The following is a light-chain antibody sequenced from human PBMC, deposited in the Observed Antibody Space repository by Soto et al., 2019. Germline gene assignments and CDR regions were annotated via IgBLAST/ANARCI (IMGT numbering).Light chain of an antibody. CDR3: SSYPTRTTLI. CDR1: SSDVGASTR. V-gene: IGLV2-14*03. CDR2: DVS. J-gene: IGLJ2*01. Sequence: QSALTKPASVSGSPGQSITISCTGTSSDVGASTRVSWYQQHPGKAPKLMIYDVSNRPSGVSNRFSGSKSGNSASLTISGLQAEDDADYYCSSYPTRTTLIFGGGTKVTVL.